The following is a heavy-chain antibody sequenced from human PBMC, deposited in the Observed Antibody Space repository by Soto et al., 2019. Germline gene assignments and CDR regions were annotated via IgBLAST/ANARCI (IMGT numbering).Heavy chain of an antibody. V-gene: IGHV4-30-4*01. D-gene: IGHD5-12*01. J-gene: IGHJ4*02. Sequence: QVQLQESGPGLVKPSQTLSLTCTVSGGSISSGDYYWSWIRQPPGEGLEWIGYIYYSGSTSYNPSLKSRVTISVDRSKNQFSLKLSFVTAADTAVYYCARGEGRYSGYAFDYWGQGALVTVSS. CDR1: GGSISSGDYY. CDR2: IYYSGST. CDR3: ARGEGRYSGYAFDY.